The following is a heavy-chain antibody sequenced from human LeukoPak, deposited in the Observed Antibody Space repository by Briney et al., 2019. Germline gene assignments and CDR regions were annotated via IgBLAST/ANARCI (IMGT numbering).Heavy chain of an antibody. CDR2: ITSSGGTI. V-gene: IGHV3-48*03. CDR1: GFTFSSYE. CDR3: ASSGTRELFFS. D-gene: IGHD3-10*01. J-gene: IGHJ5*02. Sequence: GGSLRLSCAASGFTFSSYEMNWVRQAPGKGLEWVSYITSSGGTIYYADSVKGRFTISRDNAKNSLYLQMNSLRAEDTAVYYCASSGTRELFFSWGQGTLVTVSS.